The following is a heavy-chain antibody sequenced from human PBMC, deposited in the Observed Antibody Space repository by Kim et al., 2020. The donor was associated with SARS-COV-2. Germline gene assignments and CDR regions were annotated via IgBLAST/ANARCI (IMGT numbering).Heavy chain of an antibody. CDR3: SRSQYSGSYGGAVDY. Sequence: GGSLRLSCAASGFTFSSFSMNWVRQAPGKGLEWVSYISSSSSTIFSVKGRFTISRDNAENSLYLQMNSLRDEDTAVYYCSRSQYSGSYGGAVDYWGQGTL. CDR1: GFTFSSFS. CDR2: ISSSSSTI. V-gene: IGHV3-48*02. J-gene: IGHJ4*02. D-gene: IGHD1-26*01.